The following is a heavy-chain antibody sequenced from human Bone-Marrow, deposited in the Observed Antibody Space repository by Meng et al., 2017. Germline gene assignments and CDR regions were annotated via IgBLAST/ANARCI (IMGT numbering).Heavy chain of an antibody. D-gene: IGHD6-13*01. CDR1: GGSISASSFD. CDR2: LHDSGST. J-gene: IGHJ4*02. CDR3: AREWGTLATAADDY. V-gene: IGHV4-39*07. Sequence: QVPLQESVPGLVKPSETLSLPCNVSGGSISASSFDWGWIRQAPGKGLEWIGTLHDSGSTYYNPSLKSRVTISADTSNSQFSLKLSSVTAADTAVYYCAREWGTLATAADDYWGQGTLVTVSS.